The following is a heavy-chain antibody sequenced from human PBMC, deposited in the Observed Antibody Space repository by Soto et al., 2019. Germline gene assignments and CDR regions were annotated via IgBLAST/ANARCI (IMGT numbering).Heavy chain of an antibody. CDR3: AKDLDFGVVTGAFDI. J-gene: IGHJ3*02. CDR2: ISGSGGST. D-gene: IGHD3-3*01. V-gene: IGHV3-23*01. CDR1: GFTFSSYA. Sequence: EVQLLESGGGLVQPGGSLRLSCAASGFTFSSYAMSWVRQAPGKGLEWVSAISGSGGSTYYADSVKGRFTISRDNPKTTLYLQMNSLRAEDTAVYYCAKDLDFGVVTGAFDIWGQGTMVTVSS.